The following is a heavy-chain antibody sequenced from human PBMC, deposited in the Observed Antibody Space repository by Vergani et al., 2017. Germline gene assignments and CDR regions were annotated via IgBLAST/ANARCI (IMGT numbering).Heavy chain of an antibody. CDR2: MNPNSGNT. D-gene: IGHD6-6*01. CDR3: AVASYIAARRRRLSNWFDP. Sequence: QVQLVQSGAEVKKPGASVKVSCKASGYTFTSYDINWVRQATGQGLEWMGWMNPNSGNTGYAQKFQGRVTMTRNTPISTAYMELSSLRAGDTAVYYCAVASYIAARRRRLSNWFDPWGQGTLVTVSS. V-gene: IGHV1-8*01. J-gene: IGHJ5*02. CDR1: GYTFTSYD.